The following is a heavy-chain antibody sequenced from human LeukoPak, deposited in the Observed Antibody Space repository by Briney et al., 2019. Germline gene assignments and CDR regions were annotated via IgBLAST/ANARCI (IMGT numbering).Heavy chain of an antibody. Sequence: GGSLRLSCAASGFTFDGYAMHWVRQAPGKGLDHLSGVSWNSGSIAYADSVKGRFTISRDNAKNSLYLQMNSLRAEDTALYCCAKDIGMATIIVGFDYWGQGTLVTVSS. V-gene: IGHV3-9*01. J-gene: IGHJ4*02. CDR3: AKDIGMATIIVGFDY. CDR1: GFTFDGYA. CDR2: VSWNSGSI. D-gene: IGHD5-24*01.